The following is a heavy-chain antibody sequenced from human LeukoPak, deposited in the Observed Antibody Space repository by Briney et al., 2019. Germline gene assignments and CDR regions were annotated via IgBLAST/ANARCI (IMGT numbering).Heavy chain of an antibody. J-gene: IGHJ6*03. CDR2: IYYSGST. CDR1: GGSISSYY. V-gene: IGHV4-59*01. CDR3: ARGYYDSSGYYRYTYYMDV. D-gene: IGHD3-22*01. Sequence: SETLSLTCTVSGGSISSYYWSWIRQPPGKGLEWIGYIYYSGSTNYNPSLKSRVTISVDTSKNQFSLKLSSVTAADTAVYYCARGYYDSSGYYRYTYYMDVWGKGTTVTISS.